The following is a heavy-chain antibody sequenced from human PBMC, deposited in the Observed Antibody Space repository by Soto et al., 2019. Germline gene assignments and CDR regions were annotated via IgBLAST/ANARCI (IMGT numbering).Heavy chain of an antibody. CDR3: ARSGCSGGSCYSYYFDY. CDR1: GYTFTSYG. CDR2: ISAYNGNT. D-gene: IGHD2-15*01. V-gene: IGHV1-18*01. Sequence: QVQLVQSGAEVKKPGASVKVSCKASGYTFTSYGISWVRQAPGQGREWMGWISAYNGNTNFAQKLQGRVTMTTDTSTSTAYMELRSLRSDDTAVDSCARSGCSGGSCYSYYFDYWGQGTLVTVSS. J-gene: IGHJ4*02.